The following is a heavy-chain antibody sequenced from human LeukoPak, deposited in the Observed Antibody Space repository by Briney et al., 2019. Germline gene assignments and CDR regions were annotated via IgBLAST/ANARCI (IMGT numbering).Heavy chain of an antibody. CDR3: GNVVAPGY. D-gene: IGHD3-22*01. CDR2: INPDGSST. CDR1: GFTFSSYW. J-gene: IGHJ1*01. V-gene: IGHV3-74*01. Sequence: PGGSLTLTCAASGFTFSSYWMHWGRQAPGKGLVWVSRINPDGSSTNYADSVKGRFTISRGNAKNTLFLQMNSLRAEDTAVYYCGNVVAPGYWGQGTLVTVSS.